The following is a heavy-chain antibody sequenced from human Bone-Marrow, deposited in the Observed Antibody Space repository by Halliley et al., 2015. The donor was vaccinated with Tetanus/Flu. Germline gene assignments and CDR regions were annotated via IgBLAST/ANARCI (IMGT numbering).Heavy chain of an antibody. D-gene: IGHD4-17*01. CDR2: IYYSGST. Sequence: TLSLTCDVSGGSFSSGDYYWSWLRQSPGKGLEWIGYIYYSGSTHYNPSLRSRLTISIDTSKNQLSLKLSSVTAADTAVYYCARDEADGEYVGYFDYWGQGTLVTVSS. CDR1: GGSFSSGDYY. CDR3: ARDEADGEYVGYFDY. V-gene: IGHV4-30-4*01. J-gene: IGHJ4*02.